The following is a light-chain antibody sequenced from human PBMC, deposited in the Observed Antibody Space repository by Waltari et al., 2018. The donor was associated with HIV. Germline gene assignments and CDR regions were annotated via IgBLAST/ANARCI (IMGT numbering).Light chain of an antibody. V-gene: IGKV3-20*01. CDR3: KQYGNSPVYT. J-gene: IGKJ2*01. CDR1: QSVSSNY. Sequence: EIVLTQSTGILSLSPGERSTLSCKSSQSVSSNYLAWYLQQPGRAPRLLIFDSSTRASGIPCRFSGSGSVTDFTLTISRLEPEDFAVYDCKQYGNSPVYTFGQGRKLEIK. CDR2: DSS.